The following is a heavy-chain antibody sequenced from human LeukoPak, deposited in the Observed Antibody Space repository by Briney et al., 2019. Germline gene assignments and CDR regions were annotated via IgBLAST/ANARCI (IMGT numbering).Heavy chain of an antibody. CDR3: ARDLPSGYYDSSGYQFGYYFDY. V-gene: IGHV3-20*04. J-gene: IGHJ4*02. Sequence: SLRLSCAASGFTSDDDGISCVPQAPRKGLEWVSGIYCNVGRTGYAGSVKGRFTISRDTAQNSLYLKTNSMRADDTALYYCARDLPSGYYDSSGYQFGYYFDYWGQGTLVTVSS. CDR2: IYCNVGRT. CDR1: GFTSDDDG. D-gene: IGHD3-22*01.